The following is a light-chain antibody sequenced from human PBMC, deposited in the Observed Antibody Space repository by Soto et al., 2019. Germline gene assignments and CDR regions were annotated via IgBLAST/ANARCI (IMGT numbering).Light chain of an antibody. CDR3: LQYHNLWA. CDR1: QSVSSN. J-gene: IGKJ1*01. CDR2: RAS. Sequence: EIVMTQSPATLSVSPGERATLSCRASQSVSSNLAWYQQRPGQAPRLLIYRASTRAPGIPARFSGSGSGTEFTLTISSLQSEDFTVYSCLQYHNLWAFGQGTKVDI. V-gene: IGKV3-15*01.